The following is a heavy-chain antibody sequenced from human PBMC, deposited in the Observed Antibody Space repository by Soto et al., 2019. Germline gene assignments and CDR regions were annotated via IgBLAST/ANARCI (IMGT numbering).Heavy chain of an antibody. D-gene: IGHD1-26*01. CDR1: GDSISTYS. Sequence: PSETLSLPCTVSGDSISTYSCSCIRQPPGKGLEWIGYIYYSGSTNYNPSVKSRVTISVDTSKNQISLKLSSVTAADTAVYYCAKEKGGDYFDYWGQGALVTVSS. CDR2: IYYSGST. CDR3: AKEKGGDYFDY. J-gene: IGHJ4*02. V-gene: IGHV4-59*01.